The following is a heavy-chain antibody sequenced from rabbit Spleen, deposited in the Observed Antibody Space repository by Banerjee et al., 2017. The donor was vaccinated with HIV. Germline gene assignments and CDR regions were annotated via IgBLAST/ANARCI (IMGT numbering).Heavy chain of an antibody. D-gene: IGHD5-1*01. V-gene: IGHV1S40*01. CDR1: GFDFSSYPD. CDR3: ARAGEGGDGYLNL. Sequence: QSLEESGGGLVKPGASLTLTCKASGFDFSSYPDICWVRQALGKGLEWIACLNSFTGRTAYANWAKGRFTISKTSSTTATLQMTSLTAADTATYFCARAGEGGDGYLNLWGPGTLVTVS. CDR2: LNSFTGRT. J-gene: IGHJ4*01.